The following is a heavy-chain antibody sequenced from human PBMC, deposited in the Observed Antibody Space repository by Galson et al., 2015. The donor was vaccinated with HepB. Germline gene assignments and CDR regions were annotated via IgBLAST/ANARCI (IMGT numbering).Heavy chain of an antibody. CDR1: GFTFSSYA. V-gene: IGHV3-23*01. CDR2: ISGSGGST. D-gene: IGHD3-9*01. Sequence: SLRLSCAASGFTFSSYAMSWVRQAPGKGLEWVSAISGSGGSTYYADSVKGRFTISRDNSKNTLYLQMNSLRAEDTAVYYCAKVAVYYDILTGYYDVPYFDYWGQGTLVTVSS. J-gene: IGHJ4*02. CDR3: AKVAVYYDILTGYYDVPYFDY.